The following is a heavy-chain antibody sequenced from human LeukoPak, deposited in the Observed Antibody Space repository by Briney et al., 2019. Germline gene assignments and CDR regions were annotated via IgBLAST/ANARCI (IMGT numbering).Heavy chain of an antibody. CDR1: GGSISSYY. CDR2: IYYSGST. V-gene: IGHV4-59*01. J-gene: IGHJ4*02. Sequence: SETLALTCTVSGGSISSYYWSWIRQPPGKGLEWIGYIYYSGSTNYNPSLKSRVTISVDTSKNQFSLKPSSVTAADTAVYYCARATIIAGRFDYWGQGTLVTVSS. CDR3: ARATIIAGRFDY. D-gene: IGHD6-6*01.